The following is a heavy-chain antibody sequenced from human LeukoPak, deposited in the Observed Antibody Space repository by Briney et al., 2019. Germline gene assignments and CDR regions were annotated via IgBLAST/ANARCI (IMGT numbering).Heavy chain of an antibody. CDR1: GGSFSTKSNY. Sequence: SETLSLTCTVSGGSFSTKSNYWVWIRQPPGKGREGIGRLYYSGSTYYNPSLKRRVTISVDTSKNQFSLKLSSVTAADTAVYYCARHAIDSSGYYLHYFDYWGQGTLVTVSS. V-gene: IGHV4-39*01. D-gene: IGHD3-22*01. CDR2: LYYSGST. CDR3: ARHAIDSSGYYLHYFDY. J-gene: IGHJ4*02.